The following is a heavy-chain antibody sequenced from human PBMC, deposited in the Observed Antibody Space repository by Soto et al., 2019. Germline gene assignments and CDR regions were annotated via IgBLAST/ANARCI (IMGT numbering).Heavy chain of an antibody. V-gene: IGHV3-30*18. Sequence: QVQLVESGGGVVQPGRSLRLSCAASGFTFSSYGMHWVRQAPGKGLEWVAVISYDGSNKYYADSVKGRFTISRDNSKNTLNLQMNSLRAEDTAVYYCAKKALLDYYYYYDMDVWGKGTTVTVSS. D-gene: IGHD1-1*01. CDR1: GFTFSSYG. CDR2: ISYDGSNK. J-gene: IGHJ6*03. CDR3: AKKALLDYYYYYDMDV.